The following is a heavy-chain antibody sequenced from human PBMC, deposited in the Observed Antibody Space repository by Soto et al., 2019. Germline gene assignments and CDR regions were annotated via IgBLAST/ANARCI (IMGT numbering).Heavy chain of an antibody. J-gene: IGHJ6*02. V-gene: IGHV1-2*02. D-gene: IGHD6-13*01. CDR2: INPNSGGT. CDR3: ARLPGIAAAGTTGYYYYYGMDV. CDR1: GYTFTGYY. Sequence: ASVKVSCKASGYTFTGYYMHWVRQAPGQGLEWMGWINPNSGGTNYAQKFQGRVTMTRDTSISTAYMELSRLRSDDTAVYYCARLPGIAAAGTTGYYYYYGMDVWGQGTTVTVSS.